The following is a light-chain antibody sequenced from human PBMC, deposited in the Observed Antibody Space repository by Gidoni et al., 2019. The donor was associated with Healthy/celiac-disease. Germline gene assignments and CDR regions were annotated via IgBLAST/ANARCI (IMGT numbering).Light chain of an antibody. CDR2: GAS. V-gene: IGKV3-20*01. CDR1: QSVGSNS. J-gene: IGKJ1*01. Sequence: IVFTQSPGTLSLSPGERATLSCRASQSVGSNSLAWYQQKPGQAPRLLMYGASSRATGIPDRFSGSGSGTDFALTISRLEPEDFAVYYCQQYGSSSWTFGQGTKVEIK. CDR3: QQYGSSSWT.